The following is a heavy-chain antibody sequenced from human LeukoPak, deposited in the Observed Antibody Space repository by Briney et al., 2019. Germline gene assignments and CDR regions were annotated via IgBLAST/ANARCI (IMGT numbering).Heavy chain of an antibody. J-gene: IGHJ4*02. CDR1: GGTFSSYA. CDR3: ARDLVGATDY. V-gene: IGHV3-30-3*01. Sequence: SCKASGGTFSSYAMHWVRQAPGKGLEWVAVISYDGSNKYYADSVKGRFTISRDNSKNTLYLQMNSLRAEDTAVYYCARDLVGATDYWGQGTLVTVSS. D-gene: IGHD1-26*01. CDR2: ISYDGSNK.